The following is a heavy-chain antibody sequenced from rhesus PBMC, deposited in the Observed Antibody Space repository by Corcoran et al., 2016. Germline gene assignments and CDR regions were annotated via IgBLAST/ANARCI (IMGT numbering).Heavy chain of an antibody. CDR2: INPDKGNT. V-gene: IGHV1S2*01. D-gene: IGHD6-13*01. J-gene: IGHJ3*01. CDR1: GYTFTDYY. CDR3: ARDRGIAAGDPCDF. Sequence: QVQLVQSGAAVKKPGSSVKVSCKASGYTFTDYYMHWVRQAPRQGLEWMGWINPDKGNTKYAQKFQCRVTTTRDTSTSTAYMEPSSLRSEYTAVYYCARDRGIAAGDPCDFWGQGLRVTVSS.